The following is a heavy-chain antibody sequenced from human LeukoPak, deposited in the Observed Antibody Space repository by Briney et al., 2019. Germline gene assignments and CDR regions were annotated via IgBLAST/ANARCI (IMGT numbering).Heavy chain of an antibody. Sequence: GGSLRLSCAASGFTFSSYAMSWVRQAPGKGLEWVSAISGSGGSTYYADSVKGRFTISGDNSKNTLYLQMNSLRAEDTAVYYCSGLGGFGVVIRYYYYGMDVWGQGTTVTVSS. CDR1: GFTFSSYA. CDR3: SGLGGFGVVIRYYYYGMDV. D-gene: IGHD3-3*01. J-gene: IGHJ6*02. V-gene: IGHV3-23*01. CDR2: ISGSGGST.